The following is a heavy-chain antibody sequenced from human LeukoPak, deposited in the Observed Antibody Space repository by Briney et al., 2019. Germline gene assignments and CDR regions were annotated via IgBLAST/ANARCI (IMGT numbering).Heavy chain of an antibody. J-gene: IGHJ4*02. CDR1: GRSITSAGYS. Sequence: SETLSLTCALSGRSITSAGYSWSWIRQPGGKGLEWFGYIYHSGTTYYYSSLKRRVTISVDRKKNQFSLKLTSVTAAATAVYCCARLGRYDYFIDYWGQGTLVTVSS. D-gene: IGHD3-16*01. V-gene: IGHV4-30-2*01. CDR2: IYHSGTT. CDR3: ARLGRYDYFIDY.